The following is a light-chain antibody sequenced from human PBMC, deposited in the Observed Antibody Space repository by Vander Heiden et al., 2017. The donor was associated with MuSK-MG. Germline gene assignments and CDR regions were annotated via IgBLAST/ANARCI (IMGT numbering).Light chain of an antibody. CDR3: QNYNSASPRT. J-gene: IGKJ1*01. Sequence: DIQMTQSPSSLSASVGDRVTITCRASQGISNFLAWYQQKPGKVPKLLIYAASTLQSGVPSRFSGRASGTDFTLTISSLQPEDVAPYYCQNYNSASPRTFGQGTKVEI. V-gene: IGKV1-27*01. CDR1: QGISNF. CDR2: AAS.